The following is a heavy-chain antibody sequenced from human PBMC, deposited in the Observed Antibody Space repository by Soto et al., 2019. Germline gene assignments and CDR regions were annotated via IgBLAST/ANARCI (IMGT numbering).Heavy chain of an antibody. D-gene: IGHD6-13*01. CDR3: AREAAAGNTPDY. J-gene: IGHJ4*02. CDR2: IWYDGSNK. CDR1: GFTFSSYG. Sequence: QVQLVESGGGVVQPGRSLRLSCAASGFTFSSYGMHWVRQAPGKGLEWVAVIWYDGSNKYYADSVKGRFTISRNNSMNTLSLQMNSLRAEDTAVYYCAREAAAGNTPDYGGQGTLVIVSS. V-gene: IGHV3-33*01.